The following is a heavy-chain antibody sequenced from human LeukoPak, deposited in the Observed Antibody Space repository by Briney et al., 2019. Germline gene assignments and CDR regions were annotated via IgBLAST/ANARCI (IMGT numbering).Heavy chain of an antibody. CDR1: GGTFSSYA. V-gene: IGHV1-69*04. J-gene: IGHJ2*01. CDR3: ARDRSGYEYWYFDL. CDR2: IIPILGIA. Sequence: GASVKVSCKASGGTFSSYAISWVRQAPGQGLEWMGRIIPILGIANYAQKFQGRVTITADKSTSTAYMELSSLRSEDTAVYYCARDRSGYEYWYFDLWGRGTLVTVSS. D-gene: IGHD5-12*01.